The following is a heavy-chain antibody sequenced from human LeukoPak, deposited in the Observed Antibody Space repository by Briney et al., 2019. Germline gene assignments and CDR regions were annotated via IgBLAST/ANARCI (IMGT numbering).Heavy chain of an antibody. CDR2: INSDGSSA. CDR1: GFTFSSYW. J-gene: IGHJ4*02. CDR3: ASGGYYLVRD. Sequence: AGGPLRLSCAASGFTFSSYWMHWVPQAPGKGRVWVSRINSDGSSASYAASVKGRFTISRDNAKNRLYLRMKSLRAEDTAVYYCASGGYYLVRDWGEGCLVTVSS. D-gene: IGHD3-10*01. V-gene: IGHV3-74*01.